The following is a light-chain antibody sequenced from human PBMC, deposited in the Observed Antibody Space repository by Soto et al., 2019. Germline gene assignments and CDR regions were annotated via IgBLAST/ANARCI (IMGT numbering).Light chain of an antibody. CDR2: GAS. CDR3: QQYGSSPLT. J-gene: IGKJ4*01. Sequence: EIVLTQSPGTLSLSPGERATLSCGASESVSDNYLAWYQQRSGQAPRLVIYGASSRASAVPDRFSGSGSGADVTLTISRLEPEDFAVYYCQQYGSSPLTFGGETKVEIK. V-gene: IGKV3-20*01. CDR1: ESVSDNY.